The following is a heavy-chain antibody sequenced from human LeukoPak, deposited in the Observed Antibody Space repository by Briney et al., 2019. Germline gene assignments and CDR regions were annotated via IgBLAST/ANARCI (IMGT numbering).Heavy chain of an antibody. CDR2: IYYSGST. D-gene: IGHD6-13*01. V-gene: IGHV4-59*01. J-gene: IGHJ5*02. CDR3: AREQPVRGWFDP. CDR1: GGSISSYY. Sequence: NPSETLSLTCTVSGGSISSYYWSWIRQPPGKGLEWIGYIYYSGSTNYSPSLKSRVTISVDTSKNQFSLKLSSVTAPDTAVYYCAREQPVRGWFDPWGQGTLVTVSS.